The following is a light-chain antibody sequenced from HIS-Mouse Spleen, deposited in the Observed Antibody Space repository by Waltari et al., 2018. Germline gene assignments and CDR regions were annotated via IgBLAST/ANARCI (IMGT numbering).Light chain of an antibody. Sequence: QSALTQPASVSGSPGQSITISCTGTSSDVGGYNYVSWYQQHPGKAPKLMIYDDSNRPSGVSNRFSGSKSGNTASLTISGLQAEDEADYYCSSYTSSSTVVFGGGTKLTVL. CDR3: SSYTSSSTVV. J-gene: IGLJ2*01. CDR1: SSDVGGYNY. V-gene: IGLV2-14*03. CDR2: DDS.